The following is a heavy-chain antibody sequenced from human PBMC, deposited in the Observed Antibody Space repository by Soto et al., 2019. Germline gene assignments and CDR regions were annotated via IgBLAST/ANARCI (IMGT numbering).Heavy chain of an antibody. CDR3: AKDTIAVAPTFDY. CDR1: GFTFSSYG. V-gene: IGHV3-30*18. D-gene: IGHD6-19*01. J-gene: IGHJ4*02. Sequence: QVQLVESGGGVVQPGRSLRLSCAASGFTFSSYGMHWVRQAPGKGLEWVAVISYDGSNKYYADSVKGRFTISRDNSKNTLYLQMNSLRAEDTAVNYCAKDTIAVAPTFDYWGQGTLVTVSS. CDR2: ISYDGSNK.